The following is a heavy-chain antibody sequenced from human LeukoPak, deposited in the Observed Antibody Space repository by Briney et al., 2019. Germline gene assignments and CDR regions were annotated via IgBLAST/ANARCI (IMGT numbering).Heavy chain of an antibody. CDR1: GGSISSYY. CDR2: IYYSGST. J-gene: IGHJ5*02. V-gene: IGHV4-59*01. CDR3: ARGYSSSWSPSDWFDP. D-gene: IGHD6-13*01. Sequence: PSETLSLTCTVSGGSISSYYWSWIRQPPGKGLEGIGYIYYSGSTNYNPSLKSRVTISVDTSKNQFSLKLSSVTAADTAVYYCARGYSSSWSPSDWFDPWGQGTLVTVSS.